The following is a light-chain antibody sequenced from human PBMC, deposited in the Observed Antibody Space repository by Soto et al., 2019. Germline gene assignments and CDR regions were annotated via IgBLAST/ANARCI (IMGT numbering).Light chain of an antibody. CDR2: DVS. V-gene: IGLV2-14*01. Sequence: QSALTQPASVSGSPGQSITISCTGTSSDVGGYNYVSWYQQHPGKAPKLMIYDVSNRPSGVSNRFSGSKSGNTASLTISGLQAEDEADYYCSSYTSSSPDVVFGGGTTLTV. CDR3: SSYTSSSPDVV. J-gene: IGLJ2*01. CDR1: SSDVGGYNY.